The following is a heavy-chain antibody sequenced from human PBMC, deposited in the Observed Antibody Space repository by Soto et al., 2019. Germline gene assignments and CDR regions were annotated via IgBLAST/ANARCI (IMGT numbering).Heavy chain of an antibody. Sequence: ASVKVSCKASGGTFSSYAISWVRQAPGQGLEWMGGIIPIIGTANYAQKFQGRVTITADKSTSTAYMELSSLRSEDTNVYYCARVIVVGEASYYSYYYGMDVWGQGTTVTVSS. CDR1: GGTFSSYA. CDR2: IIPIIGTA. D-gene: IGHD2-2*01. CDR3: ARVIVVGEASYYSYYYGMDV. J-gene: IGHJ6*02. V-gene: IGHV1-69*06.